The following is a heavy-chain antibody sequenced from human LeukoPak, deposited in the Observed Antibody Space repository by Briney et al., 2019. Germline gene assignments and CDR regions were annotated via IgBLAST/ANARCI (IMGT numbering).Heavy chain of an antibody. D-gene: IGHD3-22*01. V-gene: IGHV3-7*03. CDR2: IKQDGSEK. CDR3: AKGRHYYDSSGNDAFDI. J-gene: IGHJ3*02. CDR1: GFTFSSYW. Sequence: GGSLRLSCAASGFTFSSYWMSWVRQAPGKGLEWVANIKQDGSEKYYVDSVKGRFTISRDNAKNSLYLQMNSLRAEDTALYYCAKGRHYYDSSGNDAFDIWGQGTVVTVSS.